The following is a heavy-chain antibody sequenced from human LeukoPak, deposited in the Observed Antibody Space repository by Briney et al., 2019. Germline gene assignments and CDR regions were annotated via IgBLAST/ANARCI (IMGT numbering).Heavy chain of an antibody. V-gene: IGHV3-23*01. CDR3: AKDLWSGSSLIDY. CDR2: ISGSGGST. CDR1: GFTFSSYG. D-gene: IGHD3-3*01. Sequence: GGSLRLSCAASGFTFSSYGMSWVRQAPGKGLEWVSAISGSGGSTYYADSVKGRFTISRDNSKNTLYLQMNSLRAEDTAVYYCAKDLWSGSSLIDYWGQGTLVTVSS. J-gene: IGHJ4*02.